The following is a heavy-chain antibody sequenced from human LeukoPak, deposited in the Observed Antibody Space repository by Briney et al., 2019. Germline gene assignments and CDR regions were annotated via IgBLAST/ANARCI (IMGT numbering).Heavy chain of an antibody. CDR1: GGTFSSYA. J-gene: IGHJ4*02. D-gene: IGHD6-13*01. Sequence: ASVKVSCKASGGTFSSYAISWVRQAPGQGLEWMGRIIPILGIANYAQKFQGRVTITAHKSTSTAYMELSSLRSADTAVYYCARDFVGSSWSQLGYWGQGTLVTVSS. CDR2: IIPILGIA. CDR3: ARDFVGSSWSQLGY. V-gene: IGHV1-69*04.